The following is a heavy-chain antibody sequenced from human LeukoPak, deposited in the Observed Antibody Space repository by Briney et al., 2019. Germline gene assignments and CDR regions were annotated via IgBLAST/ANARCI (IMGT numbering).Heavy chain of an antibody. CDR2: ISSSSSYI. CDR1: GFTFSSYS. CDR3: ARERWDLISNKYYYYGLDV. V-gene: IGHV3-21*01. D-gene: IGHD1-26*01. J-gene: IGHJ6*02. Sequence: GSLRLSCAASGFTFSSYSMNWVRQAPGKGLEWVSSISSSSSYIYYADSVKGRFTISRDNAKNSLYLQMNSLRAEDTAVYYCARERWDLISNKYYYYGLDVWGQGTTVTVSS.